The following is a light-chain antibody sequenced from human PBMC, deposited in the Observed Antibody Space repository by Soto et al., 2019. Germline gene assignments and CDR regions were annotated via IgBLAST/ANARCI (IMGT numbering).Light chain of an antibody. CDR1: QSVGSY. J-gene: IGKJ1*01. Sequence: EIVLTQSPATLSLSPGERATLSCRASQSVGSYLTWYQQKPGQAPRLLSYETSKRATGIPARFSGSGSGTDFTRTISSLEPEDFAVYYCQQRSSWPRTFGQGIKVEIK. CDR2: ETS. CDR3: QQRSSWPRT. V-gene: IGKV3-11*01.